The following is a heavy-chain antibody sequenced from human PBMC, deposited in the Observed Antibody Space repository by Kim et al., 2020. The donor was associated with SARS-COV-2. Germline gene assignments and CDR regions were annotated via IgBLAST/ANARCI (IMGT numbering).Heavy chain of an antibody. V-gene: IGHV1-2*02. CDR3: ARRIDY. J-gene: IGHJ4*02. Sequence: NPGDTIYARKFQGTFTMTRDTSISTAYMDLTRLTSDDTAMYYCARRIDYWGQGTLVTVSS. CDR2: NPGDT.